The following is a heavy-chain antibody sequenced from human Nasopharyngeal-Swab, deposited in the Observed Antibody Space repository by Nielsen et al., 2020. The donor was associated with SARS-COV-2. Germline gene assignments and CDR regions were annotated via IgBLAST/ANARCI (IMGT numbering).Heavy chain of an antibody. D-gene: IGHD4-23*01. J-gene: IGHJ4*02. CDR3: ARDLGGFGGY. CDR2: INTDGRRT. V-gene: IGHV3-74*01. Sequence: GGSLRLSCAASGFSFSTFWMHWVRQVPGEGLVRVSRINTDGRRTTYAESVKGRFTISRDNVKNMLYLQMNNLRPEDTAVYYCARDLGGFGGYWGQGTLATVSS. CDR1: GFSFSTFW.